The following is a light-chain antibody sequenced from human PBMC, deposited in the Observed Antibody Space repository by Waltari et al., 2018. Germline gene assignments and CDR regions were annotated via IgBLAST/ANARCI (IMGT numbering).Light chain of an antibody. CDR1: QGTRSY. J-gene: IGKJ4*01. CDR2: PAS. V-gene: IGKV1-9*01. Sequence: DIQLTKSPSFLSASVGARVTTTCRASQGTRSYLAWYQQKPGKAPKFLIYPASTLQSGVPSRFYGSGSGTEFTLTSRSLQSEDFATYYCQPLNSRGLTFGGGTKVEVK. CDR3: QPLNSRGLT.